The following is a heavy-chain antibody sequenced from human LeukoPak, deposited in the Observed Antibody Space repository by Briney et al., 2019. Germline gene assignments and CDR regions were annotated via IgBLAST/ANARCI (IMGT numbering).Heavy chain of an antibody. V-gene: IGHV4-61*02. CDR2: IYTSGST. CDR3: ARFVRAESGYDYWDYYYYYYMDV. J-gene: IGHJ6*03. D-gene: IGHD5-12*01. CDR1: GGSISSGSYY. Sequence: SQTLSLTCTVSGGSISSGSYYWSWIRQPAGKGLEWIGRIYTSGSTNYNPSLKSRVTISVDTSKNQFSLKLSSVTAADTAVYYCARFVRAESGYDYWDYYYYYYMDVWGKGATVTVSS.